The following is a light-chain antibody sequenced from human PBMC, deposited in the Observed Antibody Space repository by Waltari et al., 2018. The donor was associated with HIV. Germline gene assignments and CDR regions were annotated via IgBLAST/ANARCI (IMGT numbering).Light chain of an antibody. CDR3: AAWDDSLSNWV. Sequence: QSVLTQPPSTSGTPGQRVAISCSGSSSDIGANYVYWYQQFPGAAPKVLIYRSNLRPSGVPDLFPGFQSGTSASLAITDLRSEDEADYYCAAWDDSLSNWVFGGGTKLTVL. J-gene: IGLJ3*02. V-gene: IGLV1-47*01. CDR1: SSDIGANY. CDR2: RSN.